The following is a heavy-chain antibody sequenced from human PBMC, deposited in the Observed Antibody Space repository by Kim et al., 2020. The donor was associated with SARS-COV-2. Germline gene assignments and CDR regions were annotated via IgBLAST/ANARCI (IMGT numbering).Heavy chain of an antibody. CDR2: ITGSGAPI. D-gene: IGHD2-2*01. Sequence: GGSLRLSCAASGFTFSDYEMNWVRQAPGKGLEWVAYITGSGAPIYYADSVRGRFIISRDNGRNSLYLQMNSLRAEDTALCYCVRVRSTSGNYWGQGTLVTVSS. CDR3: VRVRSTSGNY. V-gene: IGHV3-48*03. CDR1: GFTFSDYE. J-gene: IGHJ4*02.